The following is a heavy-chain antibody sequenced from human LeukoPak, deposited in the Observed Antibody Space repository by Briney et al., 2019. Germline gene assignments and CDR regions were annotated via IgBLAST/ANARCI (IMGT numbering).Heavy chain of an antibody. J-gene: IGHJ4*02. V-gene: IGHV3-74*01. CDR3: ARSRTYGDYGRGLDY. Sequence: QAGGSLRPSCAASGFISSSYWMHWVRQPPGKGLVYIACINTDGFSTNYADSVKGRFTISRDNAKNTLYLQMNSLRAEDTAVYYCARSRTYGDYGRGLDYWGQGTLVTVSS. CDR1: GFISSSYW. D-gene: IGHD4-17*01. CDR2: INTDGFST.